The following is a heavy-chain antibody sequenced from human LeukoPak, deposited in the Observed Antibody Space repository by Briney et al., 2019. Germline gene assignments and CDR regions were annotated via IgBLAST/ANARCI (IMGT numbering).Heavy chain of an antibody. CDR2: ISGGGRST. J-gene: IGHJ4*02. CDR1: GITYEDYA. Sequence: GGSLRLSCVASGITYEDYAFSWVRQAPGMGLEWVSVISGGGRSTSYADSLKGRFTISRDNSKNTLYLQMNSLRAEDTAVYYCAQLDVLRSDYFESWGQGTLVTVSS. V-gene: IGHV3-23*01. CDR3: AQLDVLRSDYFES. D-gene: IGHD3-22*01.